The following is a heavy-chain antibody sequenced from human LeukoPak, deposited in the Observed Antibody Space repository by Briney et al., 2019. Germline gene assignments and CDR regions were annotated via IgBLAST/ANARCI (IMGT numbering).Heavy chain of an antibody. CDR1: GYTFTGYY. CDR2: INPNSGGT. J-gene: IGHJ4*02. D-gene: IGHD5-12*01. CDR3: ARDDDIVATIDFDY. Sequence: ASVKVSCKASGYTFTGYYMHWVRQAPGQGLEWMGWINPNSGGTNYAQKFQGRVTMTRDTSISTAYMVLSGLRSDDTAVYYCARDDDIVATIDFDYWGQGTLVTVSS. V-gene: IGHV1-2*02.